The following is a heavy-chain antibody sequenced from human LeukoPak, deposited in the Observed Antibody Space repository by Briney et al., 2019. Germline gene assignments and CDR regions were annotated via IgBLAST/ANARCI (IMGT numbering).Heavy chain of an antibody. CDR1: GFTFSSYN. CDR2: ISSSSKYI. Sequence: GGSLRLSCAASGFTFSSYNMNWVRQAPGKALEWVSCISSSSKYIYYADSLKGRFTISRDNAKNSLYLQMNSLRAEDTAVYYCAKPNSGRSYYYDSSGYYDAFDIWGQGTMVTVSS. J-gene: IGHJ3*02. D-gene: IGHD3-22*01. V-gene: IGHV3-21*04. CDR3: AKPNSGRSYYYDSSGYYDAFDI.